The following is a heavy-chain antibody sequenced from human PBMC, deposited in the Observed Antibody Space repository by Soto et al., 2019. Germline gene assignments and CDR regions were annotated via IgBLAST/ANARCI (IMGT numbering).Heavy chain of an antibody. D-gene: IGHD1-26*01. Sequence: GGSMRLSCTASGFTFGTYTMSWVRQAPGKGLEWVSSISAGGTSTYFADSVKGRFTISRDNSQNTLYLQMDSLRAEDTAVYFCARTLVGAPPSLFDYWGQGTLVTVSS. V-gene: IGHV3-23*01. CDR2: ISAGGTST. J-gene: IGHJ4*02. CDR3: ARTLVGAPPSLFDY. CDR1: GFTFGTYT.